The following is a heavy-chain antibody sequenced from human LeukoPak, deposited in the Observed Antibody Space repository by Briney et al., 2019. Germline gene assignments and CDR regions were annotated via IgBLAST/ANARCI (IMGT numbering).Heavy chain of an antibody. J-gene: IGHJ1*01. CDR2: IKQDGSEK. D-gene: IGHD2/OR15-2a*01. CDR3: ARGGLRLSEYFQH. CDR1: GFTFSSYW. V-gene: IGHV3-7*01. Sequence: VESGGGLVQPGGSLRLSCAASGFTFSSYWMSWVRQAPGKGLEWVANIKQDGSEKYYVDSVKGRFTISRDNAKNSLYLQMNSLRAEDTAVYYCARGGLRLSEYFQHWGQGTLVTLSS.